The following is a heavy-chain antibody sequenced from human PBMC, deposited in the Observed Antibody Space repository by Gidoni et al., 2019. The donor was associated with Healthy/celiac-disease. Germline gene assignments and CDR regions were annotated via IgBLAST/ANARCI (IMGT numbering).Heavy chain of an antibody. D-gene: IGHD3-3*01. CDR1: GFTFRSYW. CDR2: IQRGGSST. J-gene: IGHJ4*02. V-gene: IGHV3-74*01. CDR3: GRCWSGYYCGY. Sequence: EVPLVESGGGLVQAGGSMRLSGSDSGFTFRSYWMHWVRQAPGKGLVGVSRIQRGGSSTRYADSVKVRFTLSRVHAKNTLYLQMNSLRAEDSAVYYCGRCWSGYYCGYWGQGTLVTVSS.